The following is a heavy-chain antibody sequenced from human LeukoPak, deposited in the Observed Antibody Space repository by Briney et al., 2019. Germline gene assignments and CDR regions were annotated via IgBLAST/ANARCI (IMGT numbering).Heavy chain of an antibody. J-gene: IGHJ4*02. CDR3: ARLKSRAFDFDY. Sequence: PSETLSLTCTVSGYSINTGDYWGWIRQTPGKGLEWIGNIYHSGSTYYNPSLKSRVTILVDTSENQFSLKLISVTAADTAVYYCARLKSRAFDFDYWGQGTLVTVSS. D-gene: IGHD3-10*01. CDR1: GYSINTGDY. V-gene: IGHV4-38-2*02. CDR2: IYHSGST.